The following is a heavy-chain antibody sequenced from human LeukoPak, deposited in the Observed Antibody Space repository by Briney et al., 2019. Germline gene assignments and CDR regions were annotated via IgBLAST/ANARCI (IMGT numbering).Heavy chain of an antibody. CDR3: AKDPEPRSTVSYYFDY. D-gene: IGHD4-17*01. CDR2: ISGSGGST. CDR1: GLTFSSYA. J-gene: IGHJ4*02. Sequence: GGSLRLSCAASGLTFSSYAMSWVRQAPGKGLEWVSAISGSGGSTYYADSVKGRFTISRDNSKNTLYLQMNSLRAEDTAVCYCAKDPEPRSTVSYYFDYWGQGTLVTVSS. V-gene: IGHV3-23*01.